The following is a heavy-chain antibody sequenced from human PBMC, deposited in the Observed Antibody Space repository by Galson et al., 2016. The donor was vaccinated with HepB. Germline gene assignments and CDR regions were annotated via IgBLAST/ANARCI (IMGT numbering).Heavy chain of an antibody. J-gene: IGHJ4*02. D-gene: IGHD2-15*01. V-gene: IGHV1-2*02. CDR2: INPNIGDT. Sequence: SVKVSCKASGYTFNGYYIHWVRQAPGQGLEWMGWINPNIGDTNYAQKFQGRVTMTRDTSITTAYMELSTLRSDHTAVYFCARATSCSAGTCYASYFDYWGQGTLLTFSS. CDR3: ARATSCSAGTCYASYFDY. CDR1: GYTFNGYY.